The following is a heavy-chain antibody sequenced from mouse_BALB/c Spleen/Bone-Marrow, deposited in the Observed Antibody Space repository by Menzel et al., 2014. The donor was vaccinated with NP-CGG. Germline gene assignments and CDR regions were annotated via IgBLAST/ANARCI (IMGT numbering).Heavy chain of an antibody. V-gene: IGHV5-17*02. D-gene: IGHD4-1*01. CDR1: GFTFRSFG. Sequence: EVQVVESGGGLVQPGGSRKLSCAASGFTFRSFGMHWVRQAPEKGLEWVAYISSDSSAVYYADTVKGRFTISRDNPKNTLFLQMTSLRSEDTAMYYCTRGGNWDDFDYWRQGTTLTVSS. CDR2: ISSDSSAV. CDR3: TRGGNWDDFDY. J-gene: IGHJ2*01.